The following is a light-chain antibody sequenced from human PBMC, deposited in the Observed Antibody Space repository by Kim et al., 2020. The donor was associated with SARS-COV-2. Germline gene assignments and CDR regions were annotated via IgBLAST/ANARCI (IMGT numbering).Light chain of an antibody. CDR1: KLGDKY. J-gene: IGLJ1*01. Sequence: SYELTQPPSVSVFPGQTASITCSGDKLGDKYASWYQQKSGQSPVLVIYQDNKRPSGIPERFPGSNSGNTATLTISGTQAMDEADYYCQAWDSSTYVFGPG. CDR3: QAWDSSTYV. V-gene: IGLV3-1*01. CDR2: QDN.